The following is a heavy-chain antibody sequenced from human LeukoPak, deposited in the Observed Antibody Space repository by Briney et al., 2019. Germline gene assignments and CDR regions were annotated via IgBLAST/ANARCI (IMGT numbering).Heavy chain of an antibody. CDR3: ARAYGDSY. CDR1: GGSISSYY. V-gene: IGHV4-59*01. Sequence: ASETLSLTCTVSGGSISSYYWSWIRQPPGKGLEWIGYIYYSGSTNYNPSLKSRVTISVDTSKNQFSRKLSSVTAADTAVYYCARAYGDSYWGQGTLVTVSS. CDR2: IYYSGST. J-gene: IGHJ4*02. D-gene: IGHD4-17*01.